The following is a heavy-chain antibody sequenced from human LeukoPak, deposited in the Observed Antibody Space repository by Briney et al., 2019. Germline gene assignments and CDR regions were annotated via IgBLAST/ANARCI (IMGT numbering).Heavy chain of an antibody. J-gene: IGHJ4*02. CDR2: IGNT. Sequence: IGNTNYNPSLKSRVTISVDTSKNQFSLKLTSVTAADTAVYYCAREDYYDSSGYYLDYWGQGTLVTVSS. CDR3: AREDYYDSSGYYLDY. D-gene: IGHD3-22*01. V-gene: IGHV4-61*02.